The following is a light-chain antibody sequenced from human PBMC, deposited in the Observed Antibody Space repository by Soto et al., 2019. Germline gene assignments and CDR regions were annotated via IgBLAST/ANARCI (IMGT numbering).Light chain of an antibody. V-gene: IGKV3-20*01. Sequence: EIVLTQSPGTLSLSPGERATLSCRASQSVSSSYLAWYQQRPGQAPRLLIYGASSRATDIPDRFSGSGSGTDFTLTISRREPEDVAVYYCQQYGSSPWTFGQGTKVEIK. CDR3: QQYGSSPWT. CDR1: QSVSSSY. J-gene: IGKJ1*01. CDR2: GAS.